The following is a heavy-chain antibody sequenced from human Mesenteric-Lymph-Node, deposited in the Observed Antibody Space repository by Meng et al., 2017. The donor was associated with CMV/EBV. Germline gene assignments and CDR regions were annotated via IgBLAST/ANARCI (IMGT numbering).Heavy chain of an antibody. D-gene: IGHD3-10*01. J-gene: IGHJ4*02. V-gene: IGHV4-34*01. Sequence: LTCAGYGRSFSGYYWSWIRQPPGKGLEWIGEINHSGSTNYNPSLKSRVTISVDTSKNQFSLKLSSVTAADTAVYYCARGNEVRGVLDYWGQGTLVTVSS. CDR3: ARGNEVRGVLDY. CDR2: INHSGST. CDR1: GRSFSGYY.